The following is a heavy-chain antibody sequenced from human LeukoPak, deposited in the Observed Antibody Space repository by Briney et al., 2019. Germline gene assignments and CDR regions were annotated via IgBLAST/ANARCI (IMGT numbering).Heavy chain of an antibody. J-gene: IGHJ4*02. V-gene: IGHV3-48*01. D-gene: IGHD6-19*01. CDR2: ISSTSITM. CDR3: ARETILAVAGDF. CDR1: GFTFNRNN. Sequence: SGGSLRLSCAASGFTFNRNNMNWVRQAPGKGLESVSYISSTSITMYYADSVKGRFTISRDNAKNSLYLQMNSLRADDTAVYYCARETILAVAGDFWGQGTLVTVSS.